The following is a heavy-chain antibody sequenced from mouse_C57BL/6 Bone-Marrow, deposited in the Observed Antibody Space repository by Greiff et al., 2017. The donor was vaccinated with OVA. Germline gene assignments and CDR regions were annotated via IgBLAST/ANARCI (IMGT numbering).Heavy chain of an antibody. CDR2: IDPSDSYT. V-gene: IGHV1-59*01. CDR1: GYTFTSYW. Sequence: QVQLQQPGAELVRPGTSVKLSCKASGYTFTSYWMHWVKQRPGQGLEWIGVIDPSDSYTNYNQKFKGKATLTVDTSSRTAYMQLSSLTSEDAAVYYCASPREVTTGWDYWGQGTTLTVSS. CDR3: ASPREVTTGWDY. D-gene: IGHD1-1*01. J-gene: IGHJ2*01.